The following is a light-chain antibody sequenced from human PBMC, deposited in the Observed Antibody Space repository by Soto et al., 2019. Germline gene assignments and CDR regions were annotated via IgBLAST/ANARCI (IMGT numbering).Light chain of an antibody. CDR1: KSVSNS. CDR3: HQRYNWPRVT. CDR2: DVS. Sequence: EIVLTQSPATLSLSPGERVTLSCRASKSVSNSLAWYQQKPGQPPRLLIYDVSNRATGIPARFSGSGSGTDFTLTITSLEPEDFEVYFCHQRYNWPRVTFGQGTRLEI. V-gene: IGKV3-11*01. J-gene: IGKJ5*01.